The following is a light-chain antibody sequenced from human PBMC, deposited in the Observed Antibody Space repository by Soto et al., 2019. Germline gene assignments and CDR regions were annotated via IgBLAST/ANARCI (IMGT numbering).Light chain of an antibody. CDR1: QDISNY. CDR2: AAS. CDR3: QNYNSAPLT. J-gene: IGKJ4*01. V-gene: IGKV1-27*01. Sequence: DIQMTQSPSSLSASVGDRVTITCRASQDISNYLAWYQQKLGKVPKLLIYAASSLKSGVPSRFSGSGSGTDFTLTIRSLQPEDVATYYCQNYNSAPLTFGGGTTVEI.